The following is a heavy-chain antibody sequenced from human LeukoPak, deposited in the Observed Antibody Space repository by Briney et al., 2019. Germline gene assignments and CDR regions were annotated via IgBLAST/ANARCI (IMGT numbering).Heavy chain of an antibody. D-gene: IGHD3-22*01. CDR3: ARGKKVITSKVWFDP. J-gene: IGHJ5*02. Sequence: ASVKVSCKASGYTFTSYGISWVRQAPGQGLEWMGWISAYNGNTNYAQKLQGRVTMTTDTSTSTAYMELRSLRYDDTAVYYCARGKKVITSKVWFDPWGQGTLVTVSS. CDR2: ISAYNGNT. CDR1: GYTFTSYG. V-gene: IGHV1-18*01.